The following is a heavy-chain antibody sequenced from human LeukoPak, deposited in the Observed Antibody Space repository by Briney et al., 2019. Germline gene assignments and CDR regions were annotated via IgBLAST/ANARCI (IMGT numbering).Heavy chain of an antibody. CDR3: ARRSDSSGYYFVGWGPFDY. J-gene: IGHJ4*02. V-gene: IGHV4-39*01. Sequence: SETLSLTCTVSGGSISSSSYYWGWIRQPPGKGLEWIGSIYYSGSTYYNPSLKSRVTISVDTSKNQFSLKLSSVTAADTAVYYCARRSDSSGYYFVGWGPFDYWGQGTLVTVSS. CDR1: GGSISSSSYY. D-gene: IGHD3-22*01. CDR2: IYYSGST.